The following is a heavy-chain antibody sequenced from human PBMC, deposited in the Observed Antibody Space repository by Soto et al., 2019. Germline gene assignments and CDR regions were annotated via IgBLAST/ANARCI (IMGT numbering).Heavy chain of an antibody. V-gene: IGHV2-5*01. CDR3: AHSASPYYGDYGSVDY. CDR2: IYWNDDK. CDR1: GFSLSTSGVG. D-gene: IGHD4-17*01. Sequence: QITLKESGPTLVKPTQTLTLTCTFSGFSLSTSGVGVGWIRQPPGEALEWLALIYWNDDKRYSPSLKSRLTITKDTSKNQVVLTMTNMDPVDTATYYCAHSASPYYGDYGSVDYWGQGTLVTVSS. J-gene: IGHJ4*02.